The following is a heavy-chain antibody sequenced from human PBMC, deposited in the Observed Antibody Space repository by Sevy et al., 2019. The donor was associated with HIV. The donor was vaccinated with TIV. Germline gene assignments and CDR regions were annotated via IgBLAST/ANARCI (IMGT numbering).Heavy chain of an antibody. CDR1: GGTFSSYA. CDR2: IIPIFGTA. CDR3: VRRHTQVGFDY. D-gene: IGHD2-2*01. J-gene: IGHJ4*02. V-gene: IGHV1-69*13. Sequence: ASVKVSCKASGGTFSSYAISWVRQAPGQGLEWMGGIIPIFGTANYAQKFQGRVTITADESTSTAYMELSSLRSEDTAVYYCVRRHTQVGFDYWGQGTLVTVSS.